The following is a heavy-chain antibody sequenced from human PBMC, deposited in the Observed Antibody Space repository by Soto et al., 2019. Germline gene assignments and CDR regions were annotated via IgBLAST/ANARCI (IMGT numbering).Heavy chain of an antibody. J-gene: IGHJ3*01. CDR1: GYTFTNYG. CDR3: ARGGWNYGTGPFDL. V-gene: IGHV1-18*04. D-gene: IGHD1-7*01. Sequence: QVQLVQSGTEVKTPGASVKVSCHASGYTFTNYGINWVRQAPGQGLEWMAWISAYNEKTHHAPFVQDRVTMTTDTSTRKAYMELTSRRSDDTAVFYCARGGWNYGTGPFDLWGQGTMVSVSS. CDR2: ISAYNEKT.